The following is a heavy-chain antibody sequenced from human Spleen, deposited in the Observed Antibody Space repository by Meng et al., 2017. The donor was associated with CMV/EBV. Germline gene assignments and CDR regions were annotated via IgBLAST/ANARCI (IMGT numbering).Heavy chain of an antibody. CDR1: RNGCHSYW. D-gene: IGHD6-19*01. V-gene: IGHV5-51*01. CDR2: LYAGDNDN. J-gene: IGHJ4*02. CDR3: ARRVGAVAGRGFDY. Sequence: GSRNGCHSYWISWVRQMHGKGLRGKRMLYAGDNDNRYSTCLQGQVTVSADKYISTAYRQWSSLKASDTAMYYCARRVGAVAGRGFDYWGQGTLVTVSS.